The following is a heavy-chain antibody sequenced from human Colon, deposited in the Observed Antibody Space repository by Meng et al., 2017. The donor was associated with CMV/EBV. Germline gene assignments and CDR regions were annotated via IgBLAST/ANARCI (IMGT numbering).Heavy chain of an antibody. J-gene: IGHJ4*02. CDR2: INPNSGGT. V-gene: IGHV1-2*02. Sequence: ASVKVSCKASGYTFTGYYMHWVRQAPGQGLEWVGWINPNSGGTNYAQKCQGRVTMTRDTSISTAYMELSRLRSDDTAVYYCAREYCSSTSCYFYSDYWGQGTLVTVSS. CDR1: GYTFTGYY. CDR3: AREYCSSTSCYFYSDY. D-gene: IGHD2-2*01.